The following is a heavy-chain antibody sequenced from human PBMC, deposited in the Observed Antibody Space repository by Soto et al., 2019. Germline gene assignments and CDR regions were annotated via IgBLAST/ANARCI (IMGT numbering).Heavy chain of an antibody. CDR2: IDTGNGKT. CDR1: GYTFTSYA. Sequence: ASVKVSCKASGYTFTSYAIHWVRQAPGQRLEWMGWIDTGNGKTDYSQNFQGRVTITRDTSATTAFMELSSLRSEDSAVYYCARGEDNSGYDYFDNWGQGALVTVSS. V-gene: IGHV1-3*04. J-gene: IGHJ4*02. D-gene: IGHD3-22*01. CDR3: ARGEDNSGYDYFDN.